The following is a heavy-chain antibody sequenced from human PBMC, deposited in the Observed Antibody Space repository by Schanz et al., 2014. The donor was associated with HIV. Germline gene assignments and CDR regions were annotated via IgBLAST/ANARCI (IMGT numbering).Heavy chain of an antibody. CDR1: GFTFGDYA. CDR3: AKPEYDSRGNSQSHFDY. Sequence: EVHLVESGGGLIKPGRSLRLSCTASGFTFGDYAMSWFRQAPGKGLEWVSGIGGSRGGTYYADSVKGRFTISRDNSKNTLYLQMTTLRIDDTAVYYCAKPEYDSRGNSQSHFDYWGQGTLVTVSS. CDR2: IGGSRGGT. J-gene: IGHJ4*02. V-gene: IGHV3-23*04. D-gene: IGHD3-22*01.